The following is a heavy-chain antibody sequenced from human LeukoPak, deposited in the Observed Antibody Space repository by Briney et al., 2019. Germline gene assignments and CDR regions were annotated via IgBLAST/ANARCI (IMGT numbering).Heavy chain of an antibody. V-gene: IGHV3-48*02. J-gene: IGHJ5*02. Sequence: GGSLRLSCAASGFTFSSYSMNWVRQAPGKGLEWVSFISSSSSTIYYADSVKGRFTISRDNAKNSLYLQMSSLRDEDTAVYYCARDSTILNWFDPWGQGTLVTVSS. D-gene: IGHD3-9*01. CDR3: ARDSTILNWFDP. CDR1: GFTFSSYS. CDR2: ISSSSSTI.